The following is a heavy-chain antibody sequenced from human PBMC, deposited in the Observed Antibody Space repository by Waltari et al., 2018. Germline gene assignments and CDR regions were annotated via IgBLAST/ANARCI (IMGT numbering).Heavy chain of an antibody. D-gene: IGHD3-3*01. V-gene: IGHV1-69*01. CDR2: IIPIFGTA. CDR3: ARRDVLRFLEWLSPTYYYYGMDV. J-gene: IGHJ6*02. Sequence: QVQLVQSGAEVKKPGSSVKVSCKASGGTFSSYAISWVRQAPGQGLEWMGGIIPIFGTANYAQDVQGRVTITADESTSTAYMELSSLRSEDTAVYYCARRDVLRFLEWLSPTYYYYGMDVWGQGTTVTVSS. CDR1: GGTFSSYA.